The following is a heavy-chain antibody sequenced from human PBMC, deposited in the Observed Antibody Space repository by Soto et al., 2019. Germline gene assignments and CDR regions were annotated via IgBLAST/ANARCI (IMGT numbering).Heavy chain of an antibody. Sequence: PAQPLSLTCAISGDSVSSNSAAWNWIRQSPSRGLEWLGRTYYRSKWYNDYAVSVKSRITINPDTSKNQFSLQLNSVTPEDTAVYYCARLPEFMTTVTTGFLYYYYGMDVWGQGTTVTVSS. V-gene: IGHV6-1*01. CDR2: TYYRSKWYN. J-gene: IGHJ6*02. CDR1: GDSVSSNSAA. D-gene: IGHD4-4*01. CDR3: ARLPEFMTTVTTGFLYYYYGMDV.